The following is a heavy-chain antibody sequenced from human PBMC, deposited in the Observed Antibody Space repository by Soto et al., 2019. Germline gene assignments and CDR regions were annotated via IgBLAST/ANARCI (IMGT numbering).Heavy chain of an antibody. V-gene: IGHV3-13*01. CDR1: GFTFSSYA. CDR2: LETAGDT. CDR3: ARGRLEAGGLDA. J-gene: IGHJ6*04. Sequence: EVQLVESGGGLVQPGGSLRLSCAASGFTFSSYAMHWVRHATGEGLEWVSALETAGDTFYLGSVKGRFTISRENAKNSVYLQMDSLSAGDTAVYYFARGRLEAGGLDAWGKGTTVTVSS. D-gene: IGHD6-13*01.